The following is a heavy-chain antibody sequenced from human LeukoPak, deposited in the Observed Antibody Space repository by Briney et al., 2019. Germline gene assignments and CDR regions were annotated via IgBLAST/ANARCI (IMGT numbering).Heavy chain of an antibody. Sequence: TSETLSLTCAVSGYSISSGYYWGWIRQPPGKGLEWIGSIYHSGSTYYNPSLKSRVTISVDTSKNQFSLKLSSVTAADTAVYYCARKTGGLYGGAFDIWGQGTMVTVSS. V-gene: IGHV4-38-2*01. D-gene: IGHD3-10*01. CDR3: ARKTGGLYGGAFDI. CDR1: GYSISSGYY. J-gene: IGHJ3*02. CDR2: IYHSGST.